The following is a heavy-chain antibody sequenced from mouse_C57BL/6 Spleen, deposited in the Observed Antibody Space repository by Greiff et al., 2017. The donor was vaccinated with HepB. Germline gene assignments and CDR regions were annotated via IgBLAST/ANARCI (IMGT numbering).Heavy chain of an antibody. CDR3: ARGSPTGPYYYAMDY. J-gene: IGHJ4*01. CDR2: IDPSDSYT. D-gene: IGHD4-1*02. Sequence: QVQLQQPGAELVMPGASVKLSCKASGYTFTSYWMHWVKQRPGQGLEWIGEIDPSDSYTNYNQKFKGKSTLTVDKSSTTAYMQLSILTSEDSAVYYCARGSPTGPYYYAMDYWGQGTSVTVSS. CDR1: GYTFTSYW. V-gene: IGHV1-69*01.